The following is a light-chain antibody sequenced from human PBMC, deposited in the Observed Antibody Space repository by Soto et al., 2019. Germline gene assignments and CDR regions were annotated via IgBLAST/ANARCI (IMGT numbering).Light chain of an antibody. CDR3: QQANSPYT. CDR1: QGISSY. J-gene: IGKJ2*01. CDR2: AAS. V-gene: IGKV1-8*01. Sequence: AIRMTQSPSSFSASTGDRVTITCRASQGISSYLAWYQQKPGKAPKLLIYAASTLQSGVTSRFSGSGSGTDFTLTISCLQSEDFATYYCQQANSPYTVGQGTKVDIK.